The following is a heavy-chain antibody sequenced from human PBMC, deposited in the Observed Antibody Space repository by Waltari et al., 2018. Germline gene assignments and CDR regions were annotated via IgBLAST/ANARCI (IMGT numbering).Heavy chain of an antibody. CDR2: ISAYNGNT. CDR3: ARDRRYYDFWSGYAAPDAFDI. Sequence: QVQLVQSGAEVKKPGASVKVSCKASGYTFTSYGISWVRPAPGQGLEGMGWISAYNGNTNYAQKLQGRVTMTTDTSTSTAYMELRSLRSDDTAVYYCARDRRYYDFWSGYAAPDAFDIWGQGTMVTVSS. D-gene: IGHD3-3*01. CDR1: GYTFTSYG. V-gene: IGHV1-18*01. J-gene: IGHJ3*02.